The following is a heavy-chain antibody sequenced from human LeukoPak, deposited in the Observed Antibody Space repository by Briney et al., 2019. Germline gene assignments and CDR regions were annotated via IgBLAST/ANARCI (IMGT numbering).Heavy chain of an antibody. CDR1: GFTFSSYS. CDR2: ISSSSSYI. Sequence: GGSLRLSCAASGFTFSSYSVNWVRQAPGKGLEWVSSISSSSSYIYYADSLKGRFTISRDNARNSLYLQMNSLRAEDTAVYYCAELGITMIGGVWGKGTTVTISS. J-gene: IGHJ6*04. V-gene: IGHV3-21*01. D-gene: IGHD3-10*02. CDR3: AELGITMIGGV.